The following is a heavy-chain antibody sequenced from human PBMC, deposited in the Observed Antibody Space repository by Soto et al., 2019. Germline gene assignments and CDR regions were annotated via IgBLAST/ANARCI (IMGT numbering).Heavy chain of an antibody. J-gene: IGHJ5*02. D-gene: IGHD1-1*01. CDR3: AREAAETVGDGYGCAP. V-gene: IGHV4-4*07. CDR2: VYTSGNP. CDR1: GDSFSGYY. Sequence: QVQLQESGPGLVKPSDTLSLTCTVSGDSFSGYYWSWIRQPAGKGLEWIGRVYTSGNPDYNPSLTRRVTVSVDTSKNQFSLKLRFVTAADPAGYYCAREAAETVGDGYGCAPWGQGTLVTVSS.